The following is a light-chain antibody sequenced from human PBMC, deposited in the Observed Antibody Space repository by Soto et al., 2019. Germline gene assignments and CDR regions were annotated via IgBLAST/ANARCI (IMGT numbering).Light chain of an antibody. J-gene: IGLJ1*01. CDR2: EVS. CDR1: SSDVGNYKY. CDR3: FSYTSSGTYV. V-gene: IGLV2-14*01. Sequence: QSVLTQPASVSGSPGQSITISCTGTSSDVGNYKYVSWYQQHPGKAPKLMIYEVSNRPSGVSNRFSGSKSGNTASLTISGLQAEDETDYYCFSYTSSGTYVFATGTNVTVL.